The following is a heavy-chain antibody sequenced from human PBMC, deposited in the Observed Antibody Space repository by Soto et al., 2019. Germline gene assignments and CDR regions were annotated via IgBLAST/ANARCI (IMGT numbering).Heavy chain of an antibody. V-gene: IGHV3-48*03. CDR3: ARALDFLSGYLHV. J-gene: IGHJ1*01. Sequence: GSLRLSCAASGFTFSSYEMNWVRQAPGKGLEWVSYISSTGSTIYYADSVKGRFTISRDNAKNSLYLQMNSLRAEDTAVYYCARALDFLSGYLHVWGQGTLVTVSS. CDR1: GFTFSSYE. D-gene: IGHD3-3*01. CDR2: ISSTGSTI.